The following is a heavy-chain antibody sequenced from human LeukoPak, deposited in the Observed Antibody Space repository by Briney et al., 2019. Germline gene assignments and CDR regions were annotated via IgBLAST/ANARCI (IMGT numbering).Heavy chain of an antibody. Sequence: GGSRSLSWAASGFTFSSYSMNWVRQAPGKGLEWVSSISSSSSYIYYADSVKGRFTISRDNAKNSLYLQMNSLRAEDTAVYYCARDPRRDGYNTGTGDYWGQGTLVTVSS. CDR1: GFTFSSYS. J-gene: IGHJ4*02. D-gene: IGHD5-24*01. V-gene: IGHV3-21*01. CDR2: ISSSSSYI. CDR3: ARDPRRDGYNTGTGDY.